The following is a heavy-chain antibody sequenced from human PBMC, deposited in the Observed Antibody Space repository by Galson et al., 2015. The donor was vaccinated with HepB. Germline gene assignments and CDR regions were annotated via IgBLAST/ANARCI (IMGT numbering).Heavy chain of an antibody. CDR3: ARGSSGADY. CDR2: ISTSNGDT. Sequence: SVTVSCKASGYTFTSYVITWARQAPGQGLEWMGRISTSNGDTKYAQKLQGRVTMTTDTSTSTAYLELRSLQSDDTAVYYCARGSSGADYWGQGSLVTVSS. J-gene: IGHJ4*02. CDR1: GYTFTSYV. D-gene: IGHD6-25*01. V-gene: IGHV1-18*01.